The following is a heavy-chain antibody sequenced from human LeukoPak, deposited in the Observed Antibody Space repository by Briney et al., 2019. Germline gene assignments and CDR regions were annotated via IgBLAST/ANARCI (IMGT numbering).Heavy chain of an antibody. D-gene: IGHD6-19*01. J-gene: IGHJ4*02. CDR2: ISSKNFAETQ. CDR1: GFNLGDYT. Sequence: PGGSLRLSCAVSGFNLGDYTMTWVRQAPGKGLEWVSFISSKNFAETQASAAGVKGRFTISRDNSKYITYPEMTSLKTDERAVYNCYSGHNSIDFDYWGQGTLVTVSS. V-gene: IGHV3-49*04. CDR3: YSGHNSIDFDY.